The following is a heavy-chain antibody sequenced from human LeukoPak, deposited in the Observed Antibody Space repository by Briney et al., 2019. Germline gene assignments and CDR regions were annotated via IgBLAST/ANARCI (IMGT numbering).Heavy chain of an antibody. Sequence: GGPLRLSCAASGFTFSGYWMHWVRQAPGKGLVWVSLISSDGSSTSYTDSVKGRFTISRDNAKNTLYLQMNSLRAEDTAVYYCARGGGYYHDYWGQGTLVAVSS. CDR3: ARGGGYYHDY. CDR1: GFTFSGYW. V-gene: IGHV3-74*01. J-gene: IGHJ4*02. D-gene: IGHD3-22*01. CDR2: ISSDGSST.